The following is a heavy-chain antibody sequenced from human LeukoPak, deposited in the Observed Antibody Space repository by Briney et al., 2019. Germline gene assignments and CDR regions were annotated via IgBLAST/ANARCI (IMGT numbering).Heavy chain of an antibody. Sequence: GGSLTLSCAASGFTFSSYARSWVRQAPGEGLEWISAISGSGGSTYYADSVKGRFTISRDNSKNTLYLQMNSLRADDTAVYYCAKDRSLRYFDWPPRGYWGQGTLVTVSS. CDR3: AKDRSLRYFDWPPRGY. D-gene: IGHD3-9*01. CDR1: GFTFSSYA. J-gene: IGHJ4*02. CDR2: ISGSGGST. V-gene: IGHV3-23*01.